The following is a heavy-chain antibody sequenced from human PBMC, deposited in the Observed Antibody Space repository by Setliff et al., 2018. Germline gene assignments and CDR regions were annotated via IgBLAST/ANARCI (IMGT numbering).Heavy chain of an antibody. CDR2: IISMFGTT. J-gene: IGHJ6*03. Sequence: SVKVSCKASGGTFSTYAISWVRQAPGQGLEWMGGIISMFGTTNYAQKFQGRVTITTDKSTSTAYMELSSLRSEDTAIYYCARGDFYYYFYMDVRGKGTTVTVSS. CDR3: ARGDFYYYFYMDV. CDR1: GGTFSTYA. V-gene: IGHV1-69*05.